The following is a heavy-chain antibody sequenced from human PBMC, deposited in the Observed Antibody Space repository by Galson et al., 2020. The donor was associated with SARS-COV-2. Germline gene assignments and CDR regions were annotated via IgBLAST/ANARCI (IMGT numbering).Heavy chain of an antibody. CDR1: GFTFSDSY. Sequence: TGGSLRLSCAASGFTFSDSYMSWIRQAPGKGLEWVSYISSSSSYTNYADSVKGRFTISRDNAKNSLYLQMTSLRAEDTAVYYCARDVGMITVGGVIAYNWFDPWGQGTLVTVSS. CDR2: ISSSSSYT. D-gene: IGHD3-16*02. CDR3: ARDVGMITVGGVIAYNWFDP. V-gene: IGHV3-11*06. J-gene: IGHJ5*02.